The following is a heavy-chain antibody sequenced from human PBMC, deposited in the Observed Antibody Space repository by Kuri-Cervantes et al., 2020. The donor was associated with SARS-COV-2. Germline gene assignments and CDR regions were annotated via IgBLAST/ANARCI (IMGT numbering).Heavy chain of an antibody. CDR3: ATGRMLPAAFDP. CDR1: GGSFSGYY. J-gene: IGHJ5*02. Sequence: SEPLSLTCAVYGGSFSGYYWSWIRQPPGKGLEWIGEINHRGITEYNPSLKSRVTISVDTSQNQYSLKLDSVTASDTAVYYCATGRMLPAAFDPWGQGTLVTVSS. V-gene: IGHV4-34*01. CDR2: INHRGIT. D-gene: IGHD2-2*01.